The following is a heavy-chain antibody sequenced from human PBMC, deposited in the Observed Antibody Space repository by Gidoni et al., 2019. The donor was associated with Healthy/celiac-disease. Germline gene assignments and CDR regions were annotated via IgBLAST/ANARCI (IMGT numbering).Heavy chain of an antibody. V-gene: IGHV4-31*03. CDR3: ARGAYYDSSGYSLFDY. CDR1: GGSISSGGYY. D-gene: IGHD3-22*01. Sequence: QVQLQESGPGLVKPSQTLSLTCPVSGGSISSGGYYWSWIRQHPGKGLEWIGYINYSGSTYYNPSLKSRVTISVDTSKNQFSLKLSSVTAADTAVYYCARGAYYDSSGYSLFDYWGQGTLVTVSS. J-gene: IGHJ4*02. CDR2: INYSGST.